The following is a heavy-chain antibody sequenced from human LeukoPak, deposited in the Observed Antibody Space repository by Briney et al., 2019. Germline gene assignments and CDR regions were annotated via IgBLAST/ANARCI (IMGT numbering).Heavy chain of an antibody. CDR1: GYTFTSYD. CDR2: MNPNSGNT. Sequence: ASVKVSCKASGYTFTSYDINWVRQATGHGLEGMGWMNPNSGNTGHAQKFQGRVTMTRNTSLSTAYMELSSLRSADTAVYYCARDSTYDYEGYWFDPWGQGTLVTVSS. V-gene: IGHV1-8*01. D-gene: IGHD3-22*01. CDR3: ARDSTYDYEGYWFDP. J-gene: IGHJ5*02.